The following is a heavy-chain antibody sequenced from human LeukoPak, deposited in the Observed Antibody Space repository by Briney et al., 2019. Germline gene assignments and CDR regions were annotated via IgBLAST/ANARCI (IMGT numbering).Heavy chain of an antibody. V-gene: IGHV3-23*01. CDR2: ISGSGGST. Sequence: QPGGSLRLSCAASGFTFSSYAMSWVRQAPGKGLEWVSAISGSGGSTYYADSVKGRFTISRDNSKNTLYLQMNSLRAEDTAVYYCARDHWSGYSSGWYLDYWGQGTLVTVSS. CDR1: GFTFSSYA. J-gene: IGHJ4*02. D-gene: IGHD6-19*01. CDR3: ARDHWSGYSSGWYLDY.